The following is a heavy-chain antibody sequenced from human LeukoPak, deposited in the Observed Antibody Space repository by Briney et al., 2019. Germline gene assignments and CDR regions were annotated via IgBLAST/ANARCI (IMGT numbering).Heavy chain of an antibody. CDR1: GFTFDDYE. V-gene: IGHV3-20*04. CDR3: AIEGVGDYGSSGSGDAFDM. D-gene: IGHD3-22*01. Sequence: GGSLRLSCAASGFTFDDYEMSWVRQAPGKGLEWVSDINWDGSSTGYADSVKGRFTISRDNAKTSLYLQMNSLSAEDTAFYYCAIEGVGDYGSSGSGDAFDMWGEGTRVTVS. J-gene: IGHJ3*02. CDR2: INWDGSST.